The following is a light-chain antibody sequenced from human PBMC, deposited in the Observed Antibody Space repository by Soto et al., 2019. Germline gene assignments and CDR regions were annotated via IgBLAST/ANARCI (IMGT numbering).Light chain of an antibody. Sequence: QSVLTQPASVSGFPGQSITISCTGTRSDVGGYNYVSWYQQHPGKAPKFMIYDVSNRPSGVSNRFSGSKSGNTASLTISGLQAEDEADYYCSSYTTSNTRQIVFGTGTKVTVL. CDR1: RSDVGGYNY. CDR3: SSYTTSNTRQIV. V-gene: IGLV2-14*01. CDR2: DVS. J-gene: IGLJ1*01.